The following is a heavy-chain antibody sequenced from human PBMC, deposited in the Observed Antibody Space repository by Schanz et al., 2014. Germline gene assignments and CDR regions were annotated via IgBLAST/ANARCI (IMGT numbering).Heavy chain of an antibody. Sequence: EVQLVESGGGLVRPGGSLRLSCAASGFTFSNYAMSWVRQAPGKGLEWVSGINWNGGSTGYADSVKGRFTISRDNAKNSLYLQMNSLRAEDTAVYYCARPSDSSWYMDVWGKGTTVTVSS. CDR3: ARPSDSSWYMDV. V-gene: IGHV3-20*04. CDR1: GFTFSNYA. J-gene: IGHJ6*03. D-gene: IGHD2-21*02. CDR2: INWNGGST.